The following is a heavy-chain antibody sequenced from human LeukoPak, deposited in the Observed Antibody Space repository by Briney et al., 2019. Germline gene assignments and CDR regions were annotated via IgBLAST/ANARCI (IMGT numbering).Heavy chain of an antibody. Sequence: PGGSLRLSCAASGFTFSSYAMSWVRQAPGKGLEWVAAISGSGGSTYYADSGKGRFTISRDNSKNTLYLQMNSLRAEDTAVYYCAKDHGSWYVSELYFDYWGQGTLVTVSS. V-gene: IGHV3-23*01. CDR3: AKDHGSWYVSELYFDY. CDR2: ISGSGGST. J-gene: IGHJ4*02. D-gene: IGHD6-13*01. CDR1: GFTFSSYA.